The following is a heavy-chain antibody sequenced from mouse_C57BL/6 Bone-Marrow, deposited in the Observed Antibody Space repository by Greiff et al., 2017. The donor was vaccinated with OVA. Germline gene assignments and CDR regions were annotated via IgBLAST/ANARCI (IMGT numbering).Heavy chain of an antibody. CDR2: IRSKSNNYAT. CDR3: VRHGIRFGYYGSLWYFDV. Sequence: EVKLVESGGGLVQPKGSLKLSCAASGFSFNTYAMNWVRQAPGKGLEWVARIRSKSNNYATYYADSVKDRFTISRDDSESMLYLQMNNLKTEDTAMYYCVRHGIRFGYYGSLWYFDVWGTGTTVTVSS. CDR1: GFSFNTYA. D-gene: IGHD1-1*01. J-gene: IGHJ1*03. V-gene: IGHV10-1*01.